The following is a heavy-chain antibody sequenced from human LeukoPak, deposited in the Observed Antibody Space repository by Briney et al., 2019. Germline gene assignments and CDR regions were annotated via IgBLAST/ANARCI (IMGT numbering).Heavy chain of an antibody. V-gene: IGHV3-48*03. CDR3: ARSCSSSWFYFDY. CDR1: GFTFSSYE. CDR2: ISSSGSTI. Sequence: GGSLRLSCAASGFTFSSYEMNWVRQARGKGMEWVSFISSSGSTIYYADSVKGRFTISRDNAKNSLYLQMNSLRAEDTAVYYCARSCSSSWFYFDYWGQGTLVTVSS. J-gene: IGHJ4*02. D-gene: IGHD6-13*01.